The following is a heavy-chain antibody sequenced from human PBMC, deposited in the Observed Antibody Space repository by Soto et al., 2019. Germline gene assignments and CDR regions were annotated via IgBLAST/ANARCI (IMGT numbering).Heavy chain of an antibody. V-gene: IGHV1-18*01. Sequence: APVKVSCKASGYTFTSYGISCVRQAPGQGLEWMGWISAYNGNTNYAQKLQGRVTMTTDTSTSTAYMELRSLRSDDTAVYYCARDKLRITMVRGVVSPPDVWGKGTTVTVSS. CDR1: GYTFTSYG. CDR2: ISAYNGNT. D-gene: IGHD3-10*01. CDR3: ARDKLRITMVRGVVSPPDV. J-gene: IGHJ6*04.